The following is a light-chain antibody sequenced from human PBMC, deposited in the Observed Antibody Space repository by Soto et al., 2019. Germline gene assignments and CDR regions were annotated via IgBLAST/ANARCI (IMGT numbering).Light chain of an antibody. CDR2: DVN. Sequence: QSVLTQPASVSGSPGQSITISCTGTSSDIGAYNFVSWYQQHPGKAPKLMLYDVNIRPSGVSNRFSGSKSGNTASLTISGLQAEDGADYYCTSWTNRTHMIFGGGTKVTVL. CDR1: SSDIGAYNF. V-gene: IGLV2-14*03. CDR3: TSWTNRTHMI. J-gene: IGLJ2*01.